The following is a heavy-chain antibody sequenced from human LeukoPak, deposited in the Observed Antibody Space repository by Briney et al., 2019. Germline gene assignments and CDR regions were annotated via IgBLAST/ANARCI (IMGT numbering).Heavy chain of an antibody. CDR3: ARTGYCSSTSCSAGFVP. CDR1: GFTFSSYA. CDR2: LSGGGGST. D-gene: IGHD2-2*01. V-gene: IGHV3-23*01. Sequence: PGGSLKLSCAASGFTFSSYAMSWVGQAPGKGLDWVSGLSGGGGSTYYADSVKGRVTISRDNSKNTLYLQMNSLRAEDTAVYYCARTGYCSSTSCSAGFVPWGQGTLVTVSS. J-gene: IGHJ5*02.